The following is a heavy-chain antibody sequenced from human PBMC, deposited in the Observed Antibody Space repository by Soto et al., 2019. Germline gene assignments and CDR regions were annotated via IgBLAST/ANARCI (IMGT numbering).Heavy chain of an antibody. CDR1: GGTFRSYS. Sequence: QVQLVQSGAEVKKPGSSVKVSCKASGGTFRSYSISWVRQAPGQGLEWMGGSIPIFDITNYAQKFQGRVTITEDESTSTAYMELSSLGSDDTAVYYCARPDEGGYSSNHHYYCDLDVWGQGTTVTV. V-gene: IGHV1-69*01. CDR3: ARPDEGGYSSNHHYYCDLDV. J-gene: IGHJ6*02. CDR2: SIPIFDIT. D-gene: IGHD3-22*01.